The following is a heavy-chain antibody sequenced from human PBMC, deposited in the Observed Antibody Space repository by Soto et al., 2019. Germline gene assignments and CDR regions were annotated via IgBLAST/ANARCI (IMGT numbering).Heavy chain of an antibody. Sequence: GGSLRLSXAASGFTVSSNYMSWVRQAPGKGLEWVSVIYSGGSTYYADSVKGRFTISRDNSKNTLYLQMNSLRAEDTAVYYCARDFLSFYGMDVWGQGTTVTVSS. CDR1: GFTVSSNY. CDR2: IYSGGST. V-gene: IGHV3-53*01. CDR3: ARDFLSFYGMDV. J-gene: IGHJ6*02.